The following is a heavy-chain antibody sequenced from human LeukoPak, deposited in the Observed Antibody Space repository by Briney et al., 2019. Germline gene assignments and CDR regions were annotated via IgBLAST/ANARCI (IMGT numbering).Heavy chain of an antibody. V-gene: IGHV4/OR15-8*02. D-gene: IGHD3-9*01. CDR1: GGSLRGTNW. CDR3: SRESGPFCPFGC. CDR2: ISLAGQT. J-gene: IGHJ4*02. Sequence: PSETRSLTCGLSGGSLRGTNWWTWFRQPPGQGLEWIGEISLAGQTNYNPALSGRVTMSLVKSSNLSSLHLTSLTAADTATYFFSRESGPFCPFGCWGQGTLVIVSS.